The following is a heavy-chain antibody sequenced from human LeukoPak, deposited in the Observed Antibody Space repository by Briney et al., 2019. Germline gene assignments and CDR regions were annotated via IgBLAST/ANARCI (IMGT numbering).Heavy chain of an antibody. J-gene: IGHJ6*03. Sequence: PGGSLRLSCAASGFTFDDSAMHWVRQAPGRGLEWVSLITGDGTTTYYADSVKGRFTISRDNKKNSLYLQMHSLRTEDTAFYYCAKPNNYYDSSGYPVAYYYYYYMDVWGKGATVTVSS. V-gene: IGHV3-43*02. CDR2: ITGDGTTT. D-gene: IGHD3-22*01. CDR3: AKPNNYYDSSGYPVAYYYYYYMDV. CDR1: GFTFDDSA.